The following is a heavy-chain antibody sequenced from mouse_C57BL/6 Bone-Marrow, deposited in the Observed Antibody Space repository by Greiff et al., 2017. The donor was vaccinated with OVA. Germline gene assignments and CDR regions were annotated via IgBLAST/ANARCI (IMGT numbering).Heavy chain of an antibody. CDR3: ARQGYYGSSSYWYFDV. Sequence: EVHLVESGGGLVQPGGSLKLSCAASGFTFSDYGMAWVRQAPRTGPEWVAFISNLAYSIYYADTVTGRFTLSRETAKNTLYLAMSSLRSEDTDMYYCARQGYYGSSSYWYFDVWGTGTTVTVSS. CDR1: GFTFSDYG. CDR2: ISNLAYSI. D-gene: IGHD1-1*01. J-gene: IGHJ1*03. V-gene: IGHV5-15*01.